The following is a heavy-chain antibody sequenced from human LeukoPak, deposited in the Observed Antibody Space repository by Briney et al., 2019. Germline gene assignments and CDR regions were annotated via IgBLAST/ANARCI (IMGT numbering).Heavy chain of an antibody. J-gene: IGHJ6*02. D-gene: IGHD6-6*01. CDR3: ARAPSGAARRVFYGMDV. CDR2: MNPNSGNT. CDR1: GYTFTSYD. Sequence: VASVKVSCKASGYTFTSYDINWGRQATGQGLEWMGWMNPNSGNTGYAQKFQGRVNMTRNTSISTAYMELSSLRSEDTAVYYCARAPSGAARRVFYGMDVWGQGTTVTVSS. V-gene: IGHV1-8*01.